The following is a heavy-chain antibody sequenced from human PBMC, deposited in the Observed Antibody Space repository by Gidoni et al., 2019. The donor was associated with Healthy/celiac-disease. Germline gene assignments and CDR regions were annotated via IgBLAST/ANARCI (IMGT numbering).Heavy chain of an antibody. D-gene: IGHD6-19*01. J-gene: IGHJ4*03. CDR3: AGGYYNSGCFDY. CDR1: GWSFSGYY. CDR2: INHSGST. V-gene: IGHV4-34*01. Sequence: QLQLQPPGAGLLNLSETLSLTCPVYGWSFSGYYWNWIRQPPGKCLEWIVQINHSGSTNYHPALKSRVTISVDTSKDQFSLRLSSVAAADTAVYYCAGGYYNSGCFDYWGQGTLVTVSS.